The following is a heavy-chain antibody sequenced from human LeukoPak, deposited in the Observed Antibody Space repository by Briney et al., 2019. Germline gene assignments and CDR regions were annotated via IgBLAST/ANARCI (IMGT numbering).Heavy chain of an antibody. CDR3: AKEMGSRSSLFYFDY. D-gene: IGHD3-10*01. CDR2: ISNDGSNN. CDR1: GITFSSFG. V-gene: IGHV3-30*18. Sequence: PGGSLRLSCAASGITFSSFGMHWVRQAPGKGLEWVAGISNDGSNNYYAESVNGRFTISRGNSKNTLYLVVNTLRGEDTAVYYCAKEMGSRSSLFYFDYWGQGTLLTVSS. J-gene: IGHJ4*01.